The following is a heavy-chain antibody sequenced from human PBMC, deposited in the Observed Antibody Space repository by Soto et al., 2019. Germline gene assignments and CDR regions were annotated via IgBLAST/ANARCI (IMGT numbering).Heavy chain of an antibody. CDR1: GFSLSTNKVG. CDR3: AHVLPFFRVTGCNSFNS. J-gene: IGHJ4*02. V-gene: IGHV2-5*01. CDR2: IYGNDDK. Sequence: SGPTLVNPTQTLTLTCTFSGFSLSTNKVGVGWIRQPPGKALEWLTLIYGNDDKGYSPSLKNRLTITKDTSKNQVVFTMTNMNTVKTAIFFCAHVLPFFRVTGCNSFNSGGGETRVTVP. D-gene: IGHD2-8*02.